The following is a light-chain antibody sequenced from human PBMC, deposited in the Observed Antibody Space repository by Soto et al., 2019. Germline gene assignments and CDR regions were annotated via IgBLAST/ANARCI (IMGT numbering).Light chain of an antibody. V-gene: IGKV1-39*01. CDR1: QTLNNY. CDR3: QQSFSPLLT. J-gene: IGKJ4*01. CDR2: AAS. Sequence: DIQMTQSPSSVSASVGDRISITCRASQTLNNYLTWFQQKPGKAPKVLIYAASTLQSGVPSRFSGSGSGAEFTLTISSLQPEDFATYYCQQSFSPLLTFGGGTKVDIK.